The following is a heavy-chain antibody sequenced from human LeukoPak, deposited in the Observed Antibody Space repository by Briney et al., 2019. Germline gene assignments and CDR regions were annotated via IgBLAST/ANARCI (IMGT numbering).Heavy chain of an antibody. J-gene: IGHJ3*02. CDR1: GVSISSSNSY. CDR2: IYYTGNT. Sequence: SETLSLTCSVSGVSISSSNSYWGWIRQPPGKGLEWIGSIYYTGNTYYNASLKSRVTISIDTSKNQFSLKLSSVTAADTAVYYCATLTGGDDAFDIWGQGTMVTVSS. CDR3: ATLTGGDDAFDI. V-gene: IGHV4-39*07. D-gene: IGHD4-23*01.